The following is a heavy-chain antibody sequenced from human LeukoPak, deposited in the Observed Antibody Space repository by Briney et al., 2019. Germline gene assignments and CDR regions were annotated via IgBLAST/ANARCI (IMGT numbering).Heavy chain of an antibody. CDR1: GSSISGYY. D-gene: IGHD3-22*01. CDR3: ARGPSLSNYYDSSGVAFDY. Sequence: PSETLSLTCTVSGSSISGYYWNWIRQPAGKGLEWIGRLHPSGATNYNPSLKSRITMSLDTSKNQFSLKLSSVTAADTAVYYCARGPSLSNYYDSSGVAFDYWGQGTLVTVSS. CDR2: LHPSGAT. J-gene: IGHJ4*02. V-gene: IGHV4-4*07.